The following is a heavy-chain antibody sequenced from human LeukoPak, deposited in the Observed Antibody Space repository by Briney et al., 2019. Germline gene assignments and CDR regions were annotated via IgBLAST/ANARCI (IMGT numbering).Heavy chain of an antibody. CDR3: ARGDYDYVWGSYRSDY. CDR1: GYTFTSYG. CDR2: ISAYNGNT. J-gene: IGHJ4*02. V-gene: IGHV1-18*01. D-gene: IGHD3-16*02. Sequence: ASVKVSCKASGYTFTSYGISWVRQAPGQGLEWMGWISAYNGNTNYAQKLQGRVTMTTDTSTSTAYMELRSLRSDDTAVYYCARGDYDYVWGSYRSDYWGRGTLVTVSS.